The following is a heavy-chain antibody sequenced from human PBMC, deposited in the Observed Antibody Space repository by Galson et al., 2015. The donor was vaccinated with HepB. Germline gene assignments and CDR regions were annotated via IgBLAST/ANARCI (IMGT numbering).Heavy chain of an antibody. V-gene: IGHV3-7*01. D-gene: IGHD3-22*01. CDR2: IRQDESEK. CDR1: GFTFSNYW. CDR3: AGDFASSGHYCWFDP. Sequence: SLRLSCAASGFTFSNYWMSWVRQAPGKGLEWVANIRQDESEKYYVDSVKGRFTISRDNAKNSLYLQMNSLRAEDTAVYYCAGDFASSGHYCWFDPWGQGTLVTVSS. J-gene: IGHJ5*02.